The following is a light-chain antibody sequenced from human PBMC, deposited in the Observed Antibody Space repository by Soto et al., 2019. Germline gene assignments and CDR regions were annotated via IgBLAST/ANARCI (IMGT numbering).Light chain of an antibody. CDR2: GAS. V-gene: IGKV3-20*01. J-gene: IGKJ1*01. Sequence: EIVLTQSPGTLSLSPGERATLSSRVSQSLSNNIYLAWYQQKPGQAPRXXIYGASSRETGIPNRFSGSGSGTEFTLTISRLEPEDFEVYYCQQYGNSTQTFGQGTKVDIK. CDR1: QSLSNNIY. CDR3: QQYGNSTQT.